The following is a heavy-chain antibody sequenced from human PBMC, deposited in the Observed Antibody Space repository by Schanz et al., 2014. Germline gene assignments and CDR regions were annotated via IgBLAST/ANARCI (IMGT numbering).Heavy chain of an antibody. CDR1: GFTFSSYA. CDR2: IIFTDGRT. V-gene: IGHV3-23*03. J-gene: IGHJ4*02. D-gene: IGHD1-26*01. Sequence: EVQLLESGGGLVQPGGSLRLSCAASGFTFSSYAMSWVRQAPGKGLEWVSIIFTDGRTYYADSVKGRFTISRDNTKNTLYLQMNTLRAEDTAVYYCARSRSGFYFDYWGQGTLVTVSS. CDR3: ARSRSGFYFDY.